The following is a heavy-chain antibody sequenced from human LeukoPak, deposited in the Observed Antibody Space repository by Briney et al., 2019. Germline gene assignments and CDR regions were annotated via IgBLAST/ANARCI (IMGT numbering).Heavy chain of an antibody. V-gene: IGHV3-7*01. CDR2: IKQDGSEK. CDR3: ARGSLGRELPVYHYYYYMDV. Sequence: GGSLRLSCAASGFTFSSYWMSWVRQAPGKGLEWVANIKQDGSEKYYVDSVKGRFTISRDNAKNSLYLQMNSLRAEDTAVYYCARGSLGRELPVYHYYYYMDVWGKGTTVTVSS. J-gene: IGHJ6*03. CDR1: GFTFSSYW. D-gene: IGHD1-1*01.